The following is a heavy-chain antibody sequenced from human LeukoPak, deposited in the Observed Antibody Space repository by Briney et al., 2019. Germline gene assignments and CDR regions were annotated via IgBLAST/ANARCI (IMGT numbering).Heavy chain of an antibody. D-gene: IGHD5-18*01. V-gene: IGHV3-11*01. Sequence: GGSLRLSCEGAGVTISDFYMNWIRQAPGKGLEWASSISSSGNNILYADSVKGRFTISRDNANNSMHLQMSGLRAEDTAVYYCASRPGYSYAFDQWGHGSVVTVSS. CDR2: ISSSGNNI. CDR1: GVTISDFY. J-gene: IGHJ4*01. CDR3: ASRPGYSYAFDQ.